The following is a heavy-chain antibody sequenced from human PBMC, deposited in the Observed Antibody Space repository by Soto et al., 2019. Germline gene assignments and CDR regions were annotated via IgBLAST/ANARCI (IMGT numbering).Heavy chain of an antibody. V-gene: IGHV4-34*01. Sequence: SETLSLTCAVYGGPFSGYYWSWVRQPPGKGLEWIAEINHSGSTNYNPSLKSRVTISVDTSKNYFSLKLSFVTAADTAVYYCARALPVSRYFISIDCPRYGMDVWGQGTTVTVSS. CDR1: GGPFSGYY. CDR3: ARALPVSRYFISIDCPRYGMDV. D-gene: IGHD3-3*02. J-gene: IGHJ6*02. CDR2: INHSGST.